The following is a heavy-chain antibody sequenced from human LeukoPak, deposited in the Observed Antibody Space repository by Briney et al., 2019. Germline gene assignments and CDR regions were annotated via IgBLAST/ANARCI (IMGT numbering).Heavy chain of an antibody. CDR1: GGTFSSYT. V-gene: IGHV1-69*02. CDR3: ARHHLRDGYTNFDY. J-gene: IGHJ4*02. CDR2: IIPILGIA. D-gene: IGHD5-24*01. Sequence: SVKVSCKASGGTFSSYTMSWVRQAPGQGLEWMGRIIPILGIANYAQKFQRRVTITADKSTSTAYMELSSLRSEDTAVYYCARHHLRDGYTNFDYWGQGTLVTVSS.